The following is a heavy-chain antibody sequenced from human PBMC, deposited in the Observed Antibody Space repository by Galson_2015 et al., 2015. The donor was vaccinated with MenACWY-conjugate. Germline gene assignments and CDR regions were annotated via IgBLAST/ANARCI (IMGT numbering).Heavy chain of an antibody. CDR3: AKGSGTYYFES. Sequence: SLRLSCAASRFTFSSYAMYWVRQAPGKGLEWVSAISAGGGDTYYADSVKGRFTISRDNSKNTLYLQMDSLRAEDTAIYYYAKGSGTYYFESWGQGTLVTVSS. J-gene: IGHJ4*02. D-gene: IGHD1-26*01. CDR1: RFTFSSYA. CDR2: ISAGGGDT. V-gene: IGHV3-23*01.